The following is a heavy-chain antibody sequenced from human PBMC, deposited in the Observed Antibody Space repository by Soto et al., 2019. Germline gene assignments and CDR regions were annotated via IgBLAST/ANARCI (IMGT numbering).Heavy chain of an antibody. V-gene: IGHV4-59*01. CDR1: GGSIYTYY. CDR3: ARESYDYVWGSYRYFDY. CDR2: IYYSGST. D-gene: IGHD3-16*02. J-gene: IGHJ4*02. Sequence: SETLSLTCNVSGGSIYTYYWNWIRQSPGNGLEWIGYIYYSGSTNYNPSLKSRVTISVDTSKNQFSLKLSSVTAADTAVYYCARESYDYVWGSYRYFDYWGQGTLVTVSS.